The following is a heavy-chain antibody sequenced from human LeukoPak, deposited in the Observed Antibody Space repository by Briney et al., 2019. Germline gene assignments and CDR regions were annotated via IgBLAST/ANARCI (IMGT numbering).Heavy chain of an antibody. J-gene: IGHJ4*02. CDR1: GFTCSSAW. V-gene: IGHV3-11*05. CDR3: ARALYGSGSYSTY. D-gene: IGHD3-10*01. CDR2: ISGSSDFT. Sequence: AGGSLRLSCAASGFTCSSAWMTWIRQAPGKGLEWVSYISGSSDFTAYSDSVKGRFTISRDNTKKSLYLQMNSLRAEDTAVYYCARALYGSGSYSTYWGQGTLVTVSS.